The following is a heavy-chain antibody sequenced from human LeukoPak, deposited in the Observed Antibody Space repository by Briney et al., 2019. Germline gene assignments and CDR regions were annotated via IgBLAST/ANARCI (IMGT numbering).Heavy chain of an antibody. D-gene: IGHD5-12*01. J-gene: IGHJ4*02. CDR1: GYTFTGYY. CDR2: INPNSGGT. CDR3: ARVFGGYSGYDFSY. Sequence: ASVKVSCEASGYTFTGYYMHWVRQAPGQGLEWMGWINPNSGGTNYAQKFQGRVTMTRDTSISTAYMELSRLRSDDTAVYYCARVFGGYSGYDFSYWGQGTLVTVSS. V-gene: IGHV1-2*02.